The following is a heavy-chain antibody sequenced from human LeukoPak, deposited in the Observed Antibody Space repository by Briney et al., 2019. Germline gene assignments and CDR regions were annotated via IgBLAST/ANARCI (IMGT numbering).Heavy chain of an antibody. CDR2: ISGSGGST. D-gene: IGHD3-10*01. CDR3: AKFGLSGSGRYHDAFDI. V-gene: IGHV3-23*01. Sequence: PGGSLRLSCAASGFAFSSYGMTWVRQAPRTGLEWVSAISGSGGSTYYADSVKGRSPISRGHSKNTLYLVMNSLRADDTAVYYCAKFGLSGSGRYHDAFDIWGQGTMVTVSS. J-gene: IGHJ3*02. CDR1: GFAFSSYG.